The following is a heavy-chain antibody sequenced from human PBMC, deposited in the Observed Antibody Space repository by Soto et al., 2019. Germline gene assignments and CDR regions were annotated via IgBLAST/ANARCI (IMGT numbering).Heavy chain of an antibody. CDR3: ARDHIAVAGKNHPYYFDY. CDR1: GGSISSSSYY. Sequence: SETLSLTCTVSGGSISSSSYYWGWIRQPPGKGLEWIGSIYYSGSTYYNPSLKSRVTISVDTSKNQFSLKLSPVTAADTAVYYCARDHIAVAGKNHPYYFDYWGQGTLVTVS. D-gene: IGHD6-19*01. J-gene: IGHJ4*02. CDR2: IYYSGST. V-gene: IGHV4-39*01.